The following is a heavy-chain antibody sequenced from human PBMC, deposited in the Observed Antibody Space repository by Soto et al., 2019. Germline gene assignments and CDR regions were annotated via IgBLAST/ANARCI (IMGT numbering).Heavy chain of an antibody. J-gene: IGHJ5*02. D-gene: IGHD2-21*01. CDR1: GCIFENFG. CDR3: AKNHCVELLPLATVDWLDP. CDR2: ISGNGSKK. Sequence: GGTLRLSCAASGCIFENFGMGWDRQAPGKGLEWISSISGNGSKKYYADSVKGRFTISRDNSKSTVYLELNYLRAEDTAVYHCAKNHCVELLPLATVDWLDPWGQGSVVTVSS. V-gene: IGHV3-23*01.